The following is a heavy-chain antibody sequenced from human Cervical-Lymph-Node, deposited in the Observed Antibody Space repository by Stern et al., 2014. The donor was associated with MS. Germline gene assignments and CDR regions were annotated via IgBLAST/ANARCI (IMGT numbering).Heavy chain of an antibody. D-gene: IGHD3-16*01. CDR2: IILLLSTT. V-gene: IGHV1-69*11. CDR3: ATDGEQTLGLADD. Sequence: QVQLVQSGPVVKRPGSSVRVSCEASGVTFSSGRISWVRQAPGNGLEWMGSIILLLSTTDYAQKFQGRLAITADESTGTAYMELSGLRPEDTAIYYCATDGEQTLGLADDWGQGTLVTVAS. CDR1: GVTFSSGR. J-gene: IGHJ4*02.